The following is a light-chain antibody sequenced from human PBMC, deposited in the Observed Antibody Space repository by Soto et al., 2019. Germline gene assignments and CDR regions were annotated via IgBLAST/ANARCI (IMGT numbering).Light chain of an antibody. J-gene: IGKJ1*01. CDR3: QQYGSSRT. V-gene: IGKV3-20*01. Sequence: EIVLTQSPGTLSLSPGERATLSCRASQSVSSSYLAWYQQKPGQAPRLLLYGAYSRASGIPDRFSGSGSGTHFTLTISRLEPEDFAGYYCQQYGSSRTFGQGPEVETK. CDR1: QSVSSSY. CDR2: GAY.